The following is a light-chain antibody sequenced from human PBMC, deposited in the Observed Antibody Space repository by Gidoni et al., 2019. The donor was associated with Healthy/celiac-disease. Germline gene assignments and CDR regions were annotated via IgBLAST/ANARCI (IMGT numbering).Light chain of an antibody. CDR1: SSDVGSYNL. V-gene: IGLV2-23*01. CDR2: EGS. CDR3: CSYAGSSTWV. J-gene: IGLJ3*02. Sequence: QSALTQPASVPASPGQSSTISCTGTSSDVGSYNLVSWYQQHPGKAHKLMIYEGSKRPSGVSSRFSGSKSGNTASLTISGLQAEDEADYYCCSYAGSSTWVFGGGTKLTVL.